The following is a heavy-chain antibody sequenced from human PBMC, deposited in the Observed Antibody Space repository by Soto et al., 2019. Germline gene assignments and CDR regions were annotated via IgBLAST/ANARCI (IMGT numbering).Heavy chain of an antibody. J-gene: IGHJ6*02. CDR2: ISGSGGNT. Sequence: EVQLLESGGGLVQPGGSLRLSCAASGFTFSSFAMTWVRQAPGKGLQWLSSISGSGGNTYYADSVKGRFTISRDNSKNRVNLQMNTLRAEDTAEYYCAKGRQKYIVVVVAASGGMDVWGQGTTVTVSS. CDR1: GFTFSSFA. CDR3: AKGRQKYIVVVVAASGGMDV. V-gene: IGHV3-23*01. D-gene: IGHD2-15*01.